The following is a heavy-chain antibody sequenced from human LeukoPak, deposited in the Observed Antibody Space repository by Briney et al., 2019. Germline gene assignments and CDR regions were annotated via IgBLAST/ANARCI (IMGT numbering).Heavy chain of an antibody. Sequence: SETLSLTCTVSGGSVRSYYWSWIRQPAGKGLEWIGRIYTSGSTNYNPSLKSRVTMSVDTSKNQFSLKLSSGTAADTAVYYCARDLMTNYYYYYHMDVWGKETTVTVSS. J-gene: IGHJ6*03. D-gene: IGHD3-16*01. CDR3: ARDLMTNYYYYYHMDV. V-gene: IGHV4-4*07. CDR2: IYTSGST. CDR1: GGSVRSYY.